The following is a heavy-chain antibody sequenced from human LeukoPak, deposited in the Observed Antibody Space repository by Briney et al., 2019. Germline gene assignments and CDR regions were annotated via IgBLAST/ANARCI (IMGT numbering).Heavy chain of an antibody. CDR2: TSYSGTT. Sequence: SETLSLTCTVSSSSISSSGYYCSWIRQLSGKGLEWIGSTSYSGTTYYNPSLKSRVTISLDTSKNQFSLKLSSVTAADTAVYYCAKGRPAAGRYYFDYWGQGTLVTVSS. D-gene: IGHD6-13*01. CDR3: AKGRPAAGRYYFDY. J-gene: IGHJ4*02. CDR1: SSSISSSGYY. V-gene: IGHV4-31*03.